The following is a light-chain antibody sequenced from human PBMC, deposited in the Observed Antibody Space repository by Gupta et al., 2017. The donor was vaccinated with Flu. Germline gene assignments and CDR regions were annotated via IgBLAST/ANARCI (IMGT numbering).Light chain of an antibody. J-gene: IGLJ2*01. CDR2: EVT. V-gene: IGLV2-14*01. Sequence: QSALTQPASVSGSPGHSITISCTGTSSDIGAYNYVTWYQHHPGEAPKLIIYEVTNRPSGVSDRFSGSKSGNTASLTISGLQAEDEADYFCCSYTIANTGLFGGGTKLTVL. CDR3: CSYTIANTGL. CDR1: SSDIGAYNY.